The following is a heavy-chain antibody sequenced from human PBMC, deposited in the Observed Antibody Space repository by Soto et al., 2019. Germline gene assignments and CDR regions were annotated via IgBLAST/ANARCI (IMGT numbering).Heavy chain of an antibody. CDR1: GVNFEDYG. Sequence: SLRVRSSAAGVNFEDYGVRCVLQATGKGLQWVSSISRSHTYIDYADSVRGRFTISRDNAHNALYLQMDSLRAEDTAVYYCARDSTTIFGVAHHPSSAIRRQRTAVTVSS. J-gene: IGHJ3*02. D-gene: IGHD3-10*02. CDR2: ISRSHTYI. V-gene: IGHV3-21*01. CDR3: ARDSTTIFGVAHHPSSAI.